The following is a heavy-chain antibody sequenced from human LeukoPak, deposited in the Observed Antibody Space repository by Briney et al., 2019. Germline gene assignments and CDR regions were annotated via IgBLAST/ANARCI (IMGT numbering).Heavy chain of an antibody. D-gene: IGHD2-21*01. J-gene: IGHJ4*02. V-gene: IGHV3-23*01. Sequence: GGSLRLSCAASGFTLSSYAMSWVRQAPGKGLEWVSAISDSGNTYHADSVKGRFTISRDSSKNTLFLQMNRPRPEDAAVYYCAKAPVTTCRGAYCYPFDYWGQGTLVTVSS. CDR3: AKAPVTTCRGAYCYPFDY. CDR1: GFTLSSYA. CDR2: ISDSGNT.